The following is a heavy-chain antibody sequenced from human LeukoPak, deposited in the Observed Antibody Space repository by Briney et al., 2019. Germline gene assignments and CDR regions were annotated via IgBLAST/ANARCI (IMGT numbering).Heavy chain of an antibody. V-gene: IGHV3-73*01. D-gene: IGHD3-10*01. CDR1: GVIFSDSA. CDR3: TRPFGSGSYGSLDV. J-gene: IGHJ6*02. Sequence: PGGSLKLSCAASGVIFSDSAIHWVRQASGKGLEWVGRIRTKGNNYATGYSASVKGRFTISRDDSRSTAYLQLSSLKAEDTAIYYCTRPFGSGSYGSLDVWGQGTTVTVSS. CDR2: IRTKGNNYAT.